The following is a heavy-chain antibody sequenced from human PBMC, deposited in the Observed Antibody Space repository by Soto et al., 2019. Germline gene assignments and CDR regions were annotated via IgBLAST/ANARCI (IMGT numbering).Heavy chain of an antibody. V-gene: IGHV1-18*01. CDR3: ASNATPRIIAFLKGQYYYYGMDV. CDR2: ISAYNGNT. D-gene: IGHD3-3*02. J-gene: IGHJ6*02. CDR1: GYTFTSYG. Sequence: ASVKVSCKASGYTFTSYGISWVRQAPGQGLEWMGWISAYNGNTNYAQKLQGRVTMTTDTSTSTAYMELRSLRSDDTAVYYCASNATPRIIAFLKGQYYYYGMDVWCRAITVTVS.